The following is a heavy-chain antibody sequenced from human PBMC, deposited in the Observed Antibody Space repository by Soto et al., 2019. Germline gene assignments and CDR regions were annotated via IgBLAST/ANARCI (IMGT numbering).Heavy chain of an antibody. CDR3: ARDYGGNGP. J-gene: IGHJ4*02. CDR2: ISSSGSTI. D-gene: IGHD4-17*01. CDR1: GLTLSSYS. Sequence: EVQLVESGGGLVQPGGSLRLSCAASGLTLSSYSMNWVGKAPGKGLEWVSYISSSGSTIYYADSVKGRFTISRDNAKNSLYLQMNSLRAEDTAVYYCARDYGGNGPWGQGTLVTVSS. V-gene: IGHV3-48*01.